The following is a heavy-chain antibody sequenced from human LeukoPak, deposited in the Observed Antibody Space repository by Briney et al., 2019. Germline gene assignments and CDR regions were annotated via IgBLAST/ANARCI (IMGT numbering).Heavy chain of an antibody. V-gene: IGHV3-48*03. J-gene: IGHJ4*02. D-gene: IGHD3-22*01. Sequence: GGSLRLSCAASGFSFSTYEMNWARQAPGKGLEWLSYISSSGSTIYYADSVKGRFTISRDNAKNSLYLQMNSLRAEDTAVYYCARTDSSGYWYFDYWGQGTLVTVSS. CDR1: GFSFSTYE. CDR2: ISSSGSTI. CDR3: ARTDSSGYWYFDY.